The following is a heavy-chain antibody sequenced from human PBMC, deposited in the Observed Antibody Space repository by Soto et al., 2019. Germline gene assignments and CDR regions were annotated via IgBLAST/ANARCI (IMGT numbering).Heavy chain of an antibody. CDR2: IYYRGST. V-gene: IGHV4-59*01. Sequence: PSETLSLTCTVSGGSISDYYWSWIRQPPGKGLEWIGYIYYRGSTSYNPSLKSRVTISVDTSRSQFSLKLTSVTAADSAVYYCARSHWLEKDCWGQGTLVTVSS. CDR1: GGSISDYY. J-gene: IGHJ4*02. CDR3: ARSHWLEKDC. D-gene: IGHD1-1*01.